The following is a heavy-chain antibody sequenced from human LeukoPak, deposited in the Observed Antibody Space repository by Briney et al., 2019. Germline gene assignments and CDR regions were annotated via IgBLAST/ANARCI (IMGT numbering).Heavy chain of an antibody. CDR1: EFTFSSYA. CDR3: AKWSHLQTIFDY. D-gene: IGHD4/OR15-4a*01. J-gene: IGHJ4*02. V-gene: IGHV3-30*18. CDR2: ILYDGSNK. Sequence: PGGSLRLSCAASEFTFSSYAMHWVRQAPGKGLEWVAVILYDGSNKKYADSVKGRFTISRDNSKNTLYLQMNSLRGEDTAVYYCAKWSHLQTIFDYWGQGTLVTVS.